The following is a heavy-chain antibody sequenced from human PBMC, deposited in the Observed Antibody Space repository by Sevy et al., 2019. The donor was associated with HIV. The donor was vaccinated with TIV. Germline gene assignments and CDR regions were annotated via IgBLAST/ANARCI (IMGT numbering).Heavy chain of an antibody. Sequence: SKTLSLTCVVYGGSFSGYYWSWIRQPPGKGLEWIGEINHSGSTNYNPSLKSRVTISADTSKNQFSLKLSSVTAADTAVYYCATRRGHLSFDYWGQGTLVTVSS. CDR3: ATRRGHLSFDY. CDR2: INHSGST. CDR1: GGSFSGYY. J-gene: IGHJ4*02. V-gene: IGHV4-34*01.